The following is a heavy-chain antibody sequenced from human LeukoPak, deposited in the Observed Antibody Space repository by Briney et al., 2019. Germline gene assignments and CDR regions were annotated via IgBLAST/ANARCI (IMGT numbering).Heavy chain of an antibody. Sequence: SETLSLTCAVYGGSFSGYYWSWIRQPPGKGLEWIGEINHSGSTNYNPSLKSRVTISVDTSKNQFSLKLSSVTAADTAVYYCASTPNYYYYYYMDVWAKGPRSPSP. CDR3: ASTPNYYYYYYMDV. D-gene: IGHD4/OR15-4a*01. V-gene: IGHV4-34*01. J-gene: IGHJ6*03. CDR1: GGSFSGYY. CDR2: INHSGST.